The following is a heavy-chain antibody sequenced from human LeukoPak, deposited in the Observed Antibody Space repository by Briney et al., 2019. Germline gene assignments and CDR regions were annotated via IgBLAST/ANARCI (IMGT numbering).Heavy chain of an antibody. D-gene: IGHD3-9*01. V-gene: IGHV5-10-1*01. CDR3: ARKYYDIPSYYYYGMDV. CDR2: IDPSDSYT. Sequence: GESLKISCKGSGYSFTSYWISWVRQMPGKGLEWMGRIDPSDSYTNYSPSFQGHVTISADKSISTAYLQWSSLKASDTAMYYCARKYYDIPSYYYYGMDVWGQGTTVTVSS. J-gene: IGHJ6*02. CDR1: GYSFTSYW.